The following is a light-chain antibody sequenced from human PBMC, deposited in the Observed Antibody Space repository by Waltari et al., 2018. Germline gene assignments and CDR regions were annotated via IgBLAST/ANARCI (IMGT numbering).Light chain of an antibody. CDR2: SAS. CDR1: QIIGNY. J-gene: IGKJ1*01. Sequence: DIQMTQSPSSLSAVVGDRVTITCRASQIIGNYLNWYQQKPGKAPQLLIYSASSLQRGVPSRFSGRGSGTEFSLTISGLQPDDFATYYCQESYSSPPSTFGQGTKVDIK. V-gene: IGKV1-39*01. CDR3: QESYSSPPST.